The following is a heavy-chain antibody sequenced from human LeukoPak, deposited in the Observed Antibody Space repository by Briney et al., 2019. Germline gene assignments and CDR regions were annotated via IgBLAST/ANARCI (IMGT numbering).Heavy chain of an antibody. CDR1: GRSFSDYY. CDR2: INHSGST. V-gene: IGHV4-34*01. CDR3: ARDSSSWYGPYLDY. J-gene: IGHJ4*02. D-gene: IGHD6-13*01. Sequence: ETLSLTCAVYGRSFSDYYWSWIRQPPGKGLEWIGEINHSGSTNYNPSLKSRVTISVDTSKNQFSLKLSSVTAADTAVYYCARDSSSWYGPYLDYWGQGTLVTVSS.